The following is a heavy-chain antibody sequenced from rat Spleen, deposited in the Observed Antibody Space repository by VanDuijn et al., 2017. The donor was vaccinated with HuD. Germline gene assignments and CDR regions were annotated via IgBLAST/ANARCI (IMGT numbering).Heavy chain of an antibody. CDR3: TSRGSNYRNWFAN. J-gene: IGHJ3*01. Sequence: EVQLVESDGGLVQPGSPLKLSCAASGFSFSSNWLNWIRQAPGKGLEWIASINPDGSSTYYADTAKGRFVISKDNAKNTGNLQMNNLRSEDTAIYYCTSRGSNYRNWFANWGQGTLVTVSS. CDR2: INPDGSST. CDR1: GFSFSSNW. V-gene: IGHV5-35*01. D-gene: IGHD1-10*01.